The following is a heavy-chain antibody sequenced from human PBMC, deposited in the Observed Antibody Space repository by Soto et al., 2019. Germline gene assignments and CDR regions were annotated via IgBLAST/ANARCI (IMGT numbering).Heavy chain of an antibody. Sequence: GGSLRLSCAASGFTFSSYWMSWVRQAPGKGLEWVANIKQDGSEKYYVESVKGRITISRENAKNSLYLQMNSLTAEDTAVYYCARVRRGKATAMYYFDYWGQGTLVTVSS. D-gene: IGHD1-26*01. J-gene: IGHJ4*02. V-gene: IGHV3-7*05. CDR1: GFTFSSYW. CDR2: IKQDGSEK. CDR3: ARVRRGKATAMYYFDY.